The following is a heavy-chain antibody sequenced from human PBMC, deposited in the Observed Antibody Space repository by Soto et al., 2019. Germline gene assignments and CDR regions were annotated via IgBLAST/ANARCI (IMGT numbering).Heavy chain of an antibody. J-gene: IGHJ3*02. CDR3: ARPVGSRWYWAFDI. CDR2: IYYSGST. V-gene: IGHV4-59*12. D-gene: IGHD6-13*01. Sequence: PSETLALTCTVSGGSISSYYWSWIRQPPGKGLEWIGYIYYSGSTNYNPSLKSRVTISVDTSKSQFSLKLSSVTAADTAVYYCARPVGSRWYWAFDIWGQGTMVTVSS. CDR1: GGSISSYY.